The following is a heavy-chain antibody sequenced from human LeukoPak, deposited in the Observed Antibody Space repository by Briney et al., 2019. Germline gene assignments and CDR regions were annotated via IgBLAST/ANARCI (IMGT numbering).Heavy chain of an antibody. CDR3: ARGGAARLHFQN. CDR1: GGSISTYY. J-gene: IGHJ1*01. CDR2: IYHSGST. D-gene: IGHD6-6*01. V-gene: IGHV4-59*01. Sequence: PSETLSLTCTVSGGSISTYYWNWIRQPPGKGLEWIGYIYHSGSTNYNPSLQSRVTISVDTSRNQFSLNLNSVTAADTAVYYCARGGAARLHFQNWGQGTLVTVSS.